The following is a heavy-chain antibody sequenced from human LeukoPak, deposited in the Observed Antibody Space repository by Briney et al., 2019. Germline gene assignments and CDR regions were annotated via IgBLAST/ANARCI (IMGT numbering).Heavy chain of an antibody. CDR1: GYTFTSYY. D-gene: IGHD3-16*01. J-gene: IGHJ6*03. Sequence: ASVKVSCKASGYTFTSYYMHWVRQAPGQGLEWMGLINPSGSSTSYAQKFQGRLSLTRDMSTSTDYMELSSLRSEDTAVYYCARDGGGLLYYYYYMDVWGKGTTVTISS. CDR2: INPSGSST. CDR3: ARDGGGLLYYYYYMDV. V-gene: IGHV1-46*01.